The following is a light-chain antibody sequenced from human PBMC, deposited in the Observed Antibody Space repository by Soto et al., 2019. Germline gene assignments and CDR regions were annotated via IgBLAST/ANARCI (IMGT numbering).Light chain of an antibody. Sequence: DIQMTQSPSTLSASVGERVTITCRASQSISAWLAWYQQKPGKAPKLLIYKASNVESGVPSRFSGSGSGTGFTLTISSLQPDDVATYYCQQYHSYPLTFGQGTRLEIK. CDR1: QSISAW. CDR2: KAS. J-gene: IGKJ5*01. CDR3: QQYHSYPLT. V-gene: IGKV1-5*03.